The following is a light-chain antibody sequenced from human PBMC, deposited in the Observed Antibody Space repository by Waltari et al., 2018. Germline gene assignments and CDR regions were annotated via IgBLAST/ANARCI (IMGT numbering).Light chain of an antibody. CDR1: QSVLCESNKWDY. CDR2: WAS. CDR3: QQYFSTPFN. V-gene: IGKV4-1*01. Sequence: DIVMTQSLDSLALSLGERATINCKSSQSVLCESNKWDYLAWYQQKPGQPPKLLIYWASTRESGVPDRFSGSGSGTDFTLTISSLQAEDVAVYYCQQYFSTPFNFGGGTKVEIK. J-gene: IGKJ4*01.